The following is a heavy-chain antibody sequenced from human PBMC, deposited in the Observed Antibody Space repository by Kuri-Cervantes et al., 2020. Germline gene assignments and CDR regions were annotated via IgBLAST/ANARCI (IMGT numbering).Heavy chain of an antibody. CDR1: GYTFTGYY. D-gene: IGHD1-1*01. V-gene: IGHV1-69*06. CDR3: ARRTGTHGQNWFDP. J-gene: IGHJ5*02. CDR2: IIPIFGTA. Sequence: SVKVSCKASGYTFTGYYMHWVRQAPGQGLEWMGGIIPIFGTANYAQKFQGRVTITADKSTTTAYMEVTSLRSEDTAIYYCARRTGTHGQNWFDPWGQGTLVTVSS.